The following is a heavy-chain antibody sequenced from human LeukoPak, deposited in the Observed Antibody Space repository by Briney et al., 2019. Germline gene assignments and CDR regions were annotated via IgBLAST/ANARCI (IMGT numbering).Heavy chain of an antibody. J-gene: IGHJ4*02. CDR1: GFTFSSYA. V-gene: IGHV3-30*04. CDR3: AKGRGLSYDYGVDY. Sequence: GRSLRLSCAASGFTFSSYAMHWVRQAPGKGLEWVAVISYDGSNKYYADSVKGRFTISRDNSKNTLYLQMNSLRAEDMALYYCAKGRGLSYDYGVDYWGQGTLVTVSS. D-gene: IGHD4-17*01. CDR2: ISYDGSNK.